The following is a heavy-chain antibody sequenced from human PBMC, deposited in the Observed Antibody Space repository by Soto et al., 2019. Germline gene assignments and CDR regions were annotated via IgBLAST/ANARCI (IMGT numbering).Heavy chain of an antibody. CDR2: IIPIFGAT. J-gene: IGHJ5*01. Sequence: SVKVSCKASGGTFSSYAITWVRQAPGQGLDWMGEIIPIFGATNFAQKFQGRVTITADKSTTTAYMELSSLTSEDTAVYYCARMGGSFLASRGQRTLVTVSS. CDR3: ARMGGSFLAS. CDR1: GGTFSSYA. D-gene: IGHD1-26*01. V-gene: IGHV1-69*06.